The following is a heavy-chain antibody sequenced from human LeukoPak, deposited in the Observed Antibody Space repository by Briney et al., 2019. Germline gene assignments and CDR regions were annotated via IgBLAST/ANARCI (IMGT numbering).Heavy chain of an antibody. CDR1: GGSISSGDYY. CDR2: IYYSGST. J-gene: IGHJ6*03. V-gene: IGHV4-30-4*02. CDR3: ARTVQGYSFGAESYYYYFMDV. Sequence: SETLSLTCTVSGGSISSGDYYWSWIRQPPGKGLEWIGYIYYSGSTYYNPSLKSRVTISVDTSKNQFSLKLSSVTAADTAVYYCARTVQGYSFGAESYYYYFMDVWGKGATVTVSS. D-gene: IGHD5-18*01.